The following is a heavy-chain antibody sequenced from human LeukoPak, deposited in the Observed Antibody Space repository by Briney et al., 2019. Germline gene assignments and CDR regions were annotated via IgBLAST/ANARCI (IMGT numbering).Heavy chain of an antibody. CDR1: GFTFSSYW. CDR3: AKDITLHPYYYGMDV. CDR2: IKQDGSEK. J-gene: IGHJ6*02. V-gene: IGHV3-7*03. D-gene: IGHD1-14*01. Sequence: GGSLRLSCAASGFTFSSYWMSWVRQAPGKGLEWVANIKQDGSEKYYVDSVKGRFTISRDNAKNSLYLQMNSLGAEDTALYYCAKDITLHPYYYGMDVWGQGTTVTVSS.